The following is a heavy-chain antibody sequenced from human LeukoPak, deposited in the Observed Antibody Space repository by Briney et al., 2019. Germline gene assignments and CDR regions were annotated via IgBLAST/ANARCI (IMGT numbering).Heavy chain of an antibody. D-gene: IGHD3-16*01. Sequence: ESSETLSLTCTVSGGSISSYYWNWIRQPAGRGLEWIGRIYISGAINYNPSLKSRVTISVDTSKKQFSLKLTSVTAADTAVYYCASGGVRARPDWGQGTLVIVSS. V-gene: IGHV4-4*07. CDR1: GGSISSYY. J-gene: IGHJ4*02. CDR3: ASGGVRARPD. CDR2: IYISGAI.